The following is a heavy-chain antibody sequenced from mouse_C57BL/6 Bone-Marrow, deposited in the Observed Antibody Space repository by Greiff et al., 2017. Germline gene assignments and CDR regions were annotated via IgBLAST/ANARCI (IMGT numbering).Heavy chain of an antibody. V-gene: IGHV14-4*01. Sequence: EVQLQQSGAELVRPGASVKLSCTASGFNIKDDYMHWVKQRPEQGLEWIGWIDPENGDTEYASKFQGKATITADTSSNTAYLQLSSLTSEDTAVYYCTPPWGFDVWGTGTTVTVSS. J-gene: IGHJ1*03. CDR3: TPPWGFDV. CDR2: IDPENGDT. CDR1: GFNIKDDY.